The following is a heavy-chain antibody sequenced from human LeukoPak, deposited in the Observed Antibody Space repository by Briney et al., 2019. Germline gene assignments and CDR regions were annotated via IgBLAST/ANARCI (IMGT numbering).Heavy chain of an antibody. CDR1: GFTFSSYE. CDR3: ARDLRRTTVPSYYFDY. Sequence: GGSLRLSCAASGFTFSSYEMNWVRQAPGKGLEWVSYISSSGSTIYYADSVKGRFTISRDNAKNSLYLQMNSLRAEDTAVYYCARDLRRTTVPSYYFDYWGQGTLATVS. CDR2: ISSSGSTI. D-gene: IGHD4-17*01. V-gene: IGHV3-48*03. J-gene: IGHJ4*02.